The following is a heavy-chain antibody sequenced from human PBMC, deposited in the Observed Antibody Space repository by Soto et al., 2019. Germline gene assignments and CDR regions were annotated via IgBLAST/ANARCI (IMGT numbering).Heavy chain of an antibody. V-gene: IGHV3-64D*06. Sequence: GRSLRLSCSASGFSFSNYAMHWVRQAPGKGLQYVSGFSSKGATTYYAESVKGRFTISREYSKNALYLQRSSLRPEDTAVYYCVKEMASATIGSLYYYYGMHIWGQGTTVTVSS. CDR1: GFSFSNYA. D-gene: IGHD1-26*01. CDR3: VKEMASATIGSLYYYYGMHI. J-gene: IGHJ6*02. CDR2: FSSKGATT.